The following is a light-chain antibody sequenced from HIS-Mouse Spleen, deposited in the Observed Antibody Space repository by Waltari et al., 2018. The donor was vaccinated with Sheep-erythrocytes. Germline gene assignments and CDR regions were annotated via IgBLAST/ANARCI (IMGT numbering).Light chain of an antibody. CDR1: SSDVGRSNL. CDR3: CSYAGSYTLV. Sequence: QSALTQPASVSGSPGQSITIPCTCTSSDVGRSNLVSWYQQHPVKAPKLMIYEGSKRPSGVSNRFSGSKSGNTASLTISGLQAEDEADYYCCSYAGSYTLVFGGGTKLTVL. J-gene: IGLJ2*01. V-gene: IGLV2-23*01. CDR2: EGS.